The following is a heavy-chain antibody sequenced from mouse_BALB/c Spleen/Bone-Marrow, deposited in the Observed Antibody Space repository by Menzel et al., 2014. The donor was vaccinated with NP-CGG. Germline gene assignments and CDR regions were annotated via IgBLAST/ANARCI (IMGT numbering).Heavy chain of an antibody. V-gene: IGHV1S81*02. CDR3: ARTYFDY. Sequence: VKLQESGAELVKPGASVKLSCKASGYTFTSYWMHWVKQRPGQDLEWIGEINPSNGRTNYNEKFKSKATLTVDKSSSTAYMQLSSLTSEDSAVYYCARTYFDYWGQGTTLTVSS. CDR1: GYTFTSYW. CDR2: INPSNGRT. J-gene: IGHJ2*01.